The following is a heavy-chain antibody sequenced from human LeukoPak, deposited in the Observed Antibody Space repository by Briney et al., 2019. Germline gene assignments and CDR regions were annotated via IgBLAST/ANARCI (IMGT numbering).Heavy chain of an antibody. D-gene: IGHD6-19*01. Sequence: GGSLRLSCAASGFTFDDYAMHWVRQAPGKGLEWVSGISWNSGSIGYADSVKGRFTISRDNAKNSLYLQMNSLRAEDTALYYCAKDLKNSSGWWFAFDIWGQGTMVTVSS. J-gene: IGHJ3*02. CDR2: ISWNSGSI. V-gene: IGHV3-9*01. CDR3: AKDLKNSSGWWFAFDI. CDR1: GFTFDDYA.